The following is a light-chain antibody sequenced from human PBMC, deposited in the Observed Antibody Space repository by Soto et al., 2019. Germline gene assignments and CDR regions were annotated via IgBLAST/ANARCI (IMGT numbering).Light chain of an antibody. CDR2: DAS. Sequence: EIVLTQSPAILSLSPGDRATLSCRASQSASTYLAWYQQKPGQAPRLLIYDASNSATGIPARFSGSGSRTDFTLTISSLEPEDFAVYYCQQRNSWPITFGQGTRLE. J-gene: IGKJ5*01. CDR1: QSASTY. V-gene: IGKV3-11*01. CDR3: QQRNSWPIT.